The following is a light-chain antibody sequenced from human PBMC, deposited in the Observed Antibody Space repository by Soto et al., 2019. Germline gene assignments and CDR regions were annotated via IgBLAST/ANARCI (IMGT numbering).Light chain of an antibody. CDR1: SGSIASNY. CDR2: EDN. Sequence: NFLLTQSHSVSESPGKTVTISCTRSSGSIASNYVQWYQQRPGSAPTTVIYEDNQRPSGVPDQFSGSIDSSSNSASLTISGLKTEDEADYYCQSYDRSNVVFGGGTKLTVL. J-gene: IGLJ2*01. V-gene: IGLV6-57*04. CDR3: QSYDRSNVV.